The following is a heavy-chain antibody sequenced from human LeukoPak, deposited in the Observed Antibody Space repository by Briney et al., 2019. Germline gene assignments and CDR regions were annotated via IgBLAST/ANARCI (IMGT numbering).Heavy chain of an antibody. CDR3: AKTRDYYDSSGYYYYFDY. CDR2: TSGSGGST. CDR1: GFTFSSYA. J-gene: IGHJ4*02. Sequence: GGSLRLSCAASGFTFSSYAMSWVRQAPGKGLEWVSSTSGSGGSTYYVDSVKGRFTISRDNSKNTLYLQMNSLRAEDTAVYYCAKTRDYYDSSGYYYYFDYWGQGTLVTVSS. D-gene: IGHD3-22*01. V-gene: IGHV3-23*01.